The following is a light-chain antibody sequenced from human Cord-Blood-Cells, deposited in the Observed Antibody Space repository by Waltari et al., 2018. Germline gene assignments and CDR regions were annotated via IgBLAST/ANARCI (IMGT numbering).Light chain of an antibody. CDR3: SSYAGSNNYV. CDR1: SRDVGGYYY. Sequence: QSALTQPPSASGSPGHSVTISSTGTSRDVGGYYYVPWYQQHPGKAPNLLIYEVSKRPSGVPDRFSGSKSGNTASLTVSGLQAEDEADYYCSSYAGSNNYVFGTGTKVTVL. V-gene: IGLV2-8*01. CDR2: EVS. J-gene: IGLJ1*01.